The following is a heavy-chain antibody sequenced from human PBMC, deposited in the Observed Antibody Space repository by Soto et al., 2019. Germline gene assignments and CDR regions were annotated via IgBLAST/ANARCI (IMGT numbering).Heavy chain of an antibody. J-gene: IGHJ4*02. Sequence: EVQLLESGGGLVQPGGSLRLSCAASGFTFSSYAMSWVRQAPGKGLEWVSAISGSGGSTYYADSVKGRFTISRDNSKNTLYLQMNSLRAEYTAVYYCAKAVSRDYYVWGSYEVTSLDFAYWGQGTLVTVSS. CDR3: AKAVSRDYYVWGSYEVTSLDFAY. CDR1: GFTFSSYA. D-gene: IGHD3-16*01. V-gene: IGHV3-23*01. CDR2: ISGSGGST.